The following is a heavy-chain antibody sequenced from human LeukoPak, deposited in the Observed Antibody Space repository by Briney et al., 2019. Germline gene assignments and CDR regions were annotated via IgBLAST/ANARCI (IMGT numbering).Heavy chain of an antibody. Sequence: PPGGSLRLSCAASGFTFSSYAMHWVRQAPGKGLEWVAVISYDGSNKYYADSVKGRFTISRDNSKNTLYLQMNSLRAEDTAVYYCARDHRSWYAFDYWGQGTLVTVSS. CDR1: GFTFSSYA. CDR2: ISYDGSNK. D-gene: IGHD6-13*01. V-gene: IGHV3-30*04. CDR3: ARDHRSWYAFDY. J-gene: IGHJ4*02.